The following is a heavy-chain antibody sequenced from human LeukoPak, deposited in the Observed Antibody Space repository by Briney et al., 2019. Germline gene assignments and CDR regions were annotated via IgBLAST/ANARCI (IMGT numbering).Heavy chain of an antibody. CDR3: ARDLGWAYMDV. J-gene: IGHJ6*03. V-gene: IGHV4-59*01. Sequence: SETLSLTCTVSGGSISSYYWSWIRQPPGKGLEWIAYIYYSGNTNYNPSLKSRVTISVDTSKNQFSLKLSSVTAADTAVYYCARDLGWAYMDVWGKGTTVTVSS. CDR1: GGSISSYY. D-gene: IGHD3-16*01. CDR2: IYYSGNT.